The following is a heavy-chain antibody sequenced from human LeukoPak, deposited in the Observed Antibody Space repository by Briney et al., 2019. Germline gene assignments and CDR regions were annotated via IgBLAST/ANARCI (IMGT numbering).Heavy chain of an antibody. J-gene: IGHJ4*02. CDR2: IYYSGST. Sequence: SETLSLTCTVSGGSISSYYWSWIRQPPGKGLEWIGYIYYSGSTNYNPSLKSRVTISVDTSKNQFSLKLSSVTAADTAVYYCARCLRMEHLDYWGQGTLVTVSS. CDR3: ARCLRMEHLDY. CDR1: GGSISSYY. D-gene: IGHD1/OR15-1a*01. V-gene: IGHV4-59*12.